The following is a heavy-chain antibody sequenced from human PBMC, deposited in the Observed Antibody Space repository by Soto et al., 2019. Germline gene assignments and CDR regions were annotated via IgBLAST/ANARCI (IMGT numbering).Heavy chain of an antibody. D-gene: IGHD6-13*01. CDR2: ISAYNGNT. V-gene: IGHV1-18*01. J-gene: IGHJ6*02. CDR1: GYSFTSYG. Sequence: XSVKGSCNAAGYSFTSYGVIWVRQAPGQGLEWMGWISAYNGNTNYAQKLQGRVTMTTDTSTSTAYMELRSLRSDDTAVYYCARINSSSWYLWDYYYGMDVWGQGTTVTVSS. CDR3: ARINSSSWYLWDYYYGMDV.